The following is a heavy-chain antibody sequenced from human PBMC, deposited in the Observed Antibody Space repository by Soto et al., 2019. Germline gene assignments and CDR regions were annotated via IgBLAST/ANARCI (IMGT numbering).Heavy chain of an antibody. CDR2: IDSGDGTT. V-gene: IGHV3-11*01. CDR3: VRTYYSSSWFPFDR. Sequence: GGSLRLSCTGSGFDFGDYYMTWIRQAPGKGLEWVSYIDSGDGTTYYTDSVKGRFTISRDNAKKTVYLQMSSLRVEDTALYYCVRTYYSSSWFPFDRWGQGTLVTVSS. J-gene: IGHJ4*02. D-gene: IGHD6-13*01. CDR1: GFDFGDYY.